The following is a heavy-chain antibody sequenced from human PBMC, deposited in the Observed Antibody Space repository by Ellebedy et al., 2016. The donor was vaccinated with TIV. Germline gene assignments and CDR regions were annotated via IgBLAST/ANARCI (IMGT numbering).Heavy chain of an antibody. D-gene: IGHD5-24*01. CDR3: ARGSARDKYGLMPCNY. V-gene: IGHV3-74*01. CDR2: INTHGTSR. Sequence: GESLKISCAASGFTFSGYWMHWVRQAPGKGLVLVSRINTHGTSRSYADSVKGRFTISRDNAKNTLYLQMNSLRAEDTAVYYCARGSARDKYGLMPCNYWGQGTLVTVSS. J-gene: IGHJ4*01. CDR1: GFTFSGYW.